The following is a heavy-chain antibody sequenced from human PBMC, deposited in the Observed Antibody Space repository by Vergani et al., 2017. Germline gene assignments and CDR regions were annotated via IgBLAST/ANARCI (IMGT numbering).Heavy chain of an antibody. V-gene: IGHV5-10-1*03. Sequence: EVPLVQSGAEVKTPGESLRISCKGSGYRFTSYWISWVRQMPGKGLEWMGRIDPSDSYTNYSPSFQGHVTISADKSISTAYLQWSSLKASDTAMYYCARQVAVAGKWWGPYYYYGMDVWGQGTTVTVSS. D-gene: IGHD6-19*01. CDR2: IDPSDSYT. J-gene: IGHJ6*02. CDR3: ARQVAVAGKWWGPYYYYGMDV. CDR1: GYRFTSYW.